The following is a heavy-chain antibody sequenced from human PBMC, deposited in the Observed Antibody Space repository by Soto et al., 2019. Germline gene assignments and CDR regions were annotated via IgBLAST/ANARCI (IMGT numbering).Heavy chain of an antibody. V-gene: IGHV3-74*01. CDR2: ISADGSIA. D-gene: IGHD7-27*01. Sequence: EVQLVESGGGLVQPGGSLRLSCAASGFTFSDYWMAWARQAPGKGLFWVSRISADGSIAHYAESVKGRLTISRDNAKNTLWLQLNSLRDDDTAVYYCGRERWGLLDIWGQGAMVTVSS. CDR3: GRERWGLLDI. CDR1: GFTFSDYW. J-gene: IGHJ3*02.